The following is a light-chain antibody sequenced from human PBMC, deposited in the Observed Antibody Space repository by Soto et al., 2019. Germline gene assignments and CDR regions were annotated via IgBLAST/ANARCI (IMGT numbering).Light chain of an antibody. V-gene: IGKV3-20*01. J-gene: IGKJ1*01. CDR1: ESVSGIY. CDR3: QQYNSYSPWT. Sequence: VLTQSPGTLSLSPGDTATLSCMASESVSGIYIAWYQQKPGQSPRLVLYGASNRAAGIPDRFSGSGSGTEFTLTISSLQPDDFATYYCQQYNSYSPWTFGQGTKVDI. CDR2: GAS.